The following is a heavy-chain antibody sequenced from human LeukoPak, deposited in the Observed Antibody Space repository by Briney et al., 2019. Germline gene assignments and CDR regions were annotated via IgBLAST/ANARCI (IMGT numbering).Heavy chain of an antibody. J-gene: IGHJ4*02. Sequence: ASVKVSCKASPETFTRYGITWVRQAPGQGLEWMGWIRAYNGDTNYAQKFQGRVTMTAERSTNTAYMELRGLTFDDTAVFYCATTTATSGSSLYWGQGTLVNVAS. D-gene: IGHD6-19*01. CDR1: PETFTRYG. CDR2: IRAYNGDT. V-gene: IGHV1-18*01. CDR3: ATTTATSGSSLY.